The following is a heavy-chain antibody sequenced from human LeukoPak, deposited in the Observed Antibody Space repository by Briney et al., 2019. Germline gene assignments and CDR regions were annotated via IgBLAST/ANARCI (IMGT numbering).Heavy chain of an antibody. CDR3: ARLPGAAAGTCWFDP. Sequence: SETLSLTCTVSGVSISSSNSYWGWIRQPPGKGLEWIGSIYYSGNTYYNASLKSQVSISIDTSKNQFSLKLSSVTAADTAVYYCARLPGAAAGTCWFDPWGQGTLVTVSS. D-gene: IGHD6-13*01. V-gene: IGHV4-39*01. J-gene: IGHJ5*02. CDR1: GVSISSSNSY. CDR2: IYYSGNT.